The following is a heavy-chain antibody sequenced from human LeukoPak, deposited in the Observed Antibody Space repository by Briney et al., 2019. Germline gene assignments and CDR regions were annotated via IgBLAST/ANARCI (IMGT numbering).Heavy chain of an antibody. V-gene: IGHV4-39*01. CDR2: IYYSGST. CDR3: ARHPYGDYGLFDY. Sequence: SETLSLTCTVSGGSISSSSYYWGWIRQPPGKGLEWIGSIYYSGSTYYNPSLKSRVTISVDTSKNQFSLKLSSVTAADTAVYYCARHPYGDYGLFDYWGQGTQVTVSS. D-gene: IGHD4-17*01. J-gene: IGHJ4*02. CDR1: GGSISSSSYY.